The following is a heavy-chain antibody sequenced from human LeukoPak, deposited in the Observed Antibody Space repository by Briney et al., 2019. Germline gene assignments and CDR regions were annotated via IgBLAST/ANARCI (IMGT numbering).Heavy chain of an antibody. D-gene: IGHD3-22*01. V-gene: IGHV3-9*01. Sequence: PGGSLRLSCAASGFTFDDYAMHWVRQAPGKGLEWVSGIRWNGGGIAYAVSVKGRFTISRDNAKNSLYLQMNSLRPDDTALYYCANGDDSSGFYYSWTYWGQGTLVTVSS. CDR2: IRWNGGGI. J-gene: IGHJ4*02. CDR1: GFTFDDYA. CDR3: ANGDDSSGFYYSWTY.